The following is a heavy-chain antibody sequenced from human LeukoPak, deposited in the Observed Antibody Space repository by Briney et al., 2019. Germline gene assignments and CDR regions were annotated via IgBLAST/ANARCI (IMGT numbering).Heavy chain of an antibody. V-gene: IGHV3-23*01. D-gene: IGHD6-6*01. J-gene: IGHJ4*02. Sequence: GGSLRLSCAASGFTFSRYAMGWVRQAPGKGLEWVSLISGSGGSTYYADSVKGRFTISRGNSKNTLYLQMNSLRAEDTAVYYCAKDSIAARPSSPLGYWGQGTLVTVSS. CDR3: AKDSIAARPSSPLGY. CDR2: ISGSGGST. CDR1: GFTFSRYA.